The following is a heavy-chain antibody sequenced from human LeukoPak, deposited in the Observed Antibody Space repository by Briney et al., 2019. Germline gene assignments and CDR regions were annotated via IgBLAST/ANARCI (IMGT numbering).Heavy chain of an antibody. CDR2: FYSGGTK. V-gene: IGHV3-66*01. CDR3: ARGPYGSSGTPDAFDI. CDR1: GFTVSSNY. D-gene: IGHD3-10*01. Sequence: SGGSLRLSCAASGFTVSSNYMSWVRQAPGKELEWVSVFYSGGTKQYADSVKGRFTISRDNSKNTLYLQMNSLRAEDTAVYYCARGPYGSSGTPDAFDIWGQGTMVTVSS. J-gene: IGHJ3*02.